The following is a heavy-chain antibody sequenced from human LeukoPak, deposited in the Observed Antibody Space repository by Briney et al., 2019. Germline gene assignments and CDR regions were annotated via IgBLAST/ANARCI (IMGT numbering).Heavy chain of an antibody. D-gene: IGHD6-19*01. J-gene: IGHJ4*02. CDR2: VSYDGGAK. V-gene: IGHV3-30*03. CDR1: GFTFNTYA. Sequence: PGRSLRLSCAASGFTFNTYALHWVRQAPGKGLEWVVVVSYDGGAKYYADSVKGRFTISRDNSKNTVDLQMYSLRAEDSAVYCCARSLGSGWIHLVEYWGQGTLVTVS. CDR3: ARSLGSGWIHLVEY.